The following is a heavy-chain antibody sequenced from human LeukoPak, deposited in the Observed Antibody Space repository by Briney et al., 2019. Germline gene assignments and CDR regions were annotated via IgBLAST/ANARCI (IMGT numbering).Heavy chain of an antibody. V-gene: IGHV3-53*01. Sequence: GGSLRLSCTASEFSVSTNYMSWVRQAPGKGLEWVSVMYTGGRTDFVESVKGRFTISRHNSKNTLYLQMNRLRAEDTAVYYCARGGCGGDCYSFDYWGQGTLVTVSS. CDR2: MYTGGRT. CDR1: EFSVSTNY. D-gene: IGHD2-21*02. CDR3: ARGGCGGDCYSFDY. J-gene: IGHJ4*02.